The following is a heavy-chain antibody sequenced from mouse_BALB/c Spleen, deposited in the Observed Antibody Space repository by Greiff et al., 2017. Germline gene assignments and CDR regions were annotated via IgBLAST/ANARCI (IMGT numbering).Heavy chain of an antibody. CDR1: GYTFTDYA. CDR3: ARPYYYGSSWFAY. V-gene: IGHV1S137*01. Sequence: VQLQQSGAELVRPGVSVKISCKGSGYTFTDYAMHWVKQSHAKSLEWIGVISTYYGDASYNQKFKGKATMTVDKSSSTAYMELARLTSEDSAIYYCARPYYYGSSWFAYWGQGTLVTVSA. CDR2: ISTYYGDA. J-gene: IGHJ3*01. D-gene: IGHD1-1*01.